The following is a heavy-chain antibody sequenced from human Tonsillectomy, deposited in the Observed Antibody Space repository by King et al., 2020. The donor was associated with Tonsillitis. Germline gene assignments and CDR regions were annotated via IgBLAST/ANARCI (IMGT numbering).Heavy chain of an antibody. CDR2: INHSGST. CDR1: GGSFSGYY. V-gene: IGHV4-34*01. Sequence: VQLQQWGAGLLKPSETLSLTCAVYGGSFSGYYWSWIRQPPGKGLEWIGEINHSGSTNYNPSLKSRVTISVDTSKNQFSLKLSSVTAADTAVYYRAAVLWFGELPQDYWGQGTLVTVSS. J-gene: IGHJ4*02. CDR3: AAVLWFGELPQDY. D-gene: IGHD3-10*01.